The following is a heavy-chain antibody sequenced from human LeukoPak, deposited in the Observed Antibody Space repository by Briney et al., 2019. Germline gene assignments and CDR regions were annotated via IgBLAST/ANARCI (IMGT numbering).Heavy chain of an antibody. Sequence: SETLSLTCTVSGGSISSSSYYWGWIRQPPGKGLEWIGSIYYSGSTYYNPSLKSRVTISVYTSKNQFSLKLSSVTAADTAVYYCAILTGYPFDYWGQGTLVTVSS. V-gene: IGHV4-39*01. CDR2: IYYSGST. CDR3: AILTGYPFDY. J-gene: IGHJ4*02. CDR1: GGSISSSSYY. D-gene: IGHD3-9*01.